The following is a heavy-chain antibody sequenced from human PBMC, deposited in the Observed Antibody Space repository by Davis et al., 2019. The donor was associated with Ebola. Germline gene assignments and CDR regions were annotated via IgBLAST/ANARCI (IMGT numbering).Heavy chain of an antibody. J-gene: IGHJ4*02. CDR3: ATPYSSPSY. Sequence: GESLKISCDYSGHIFTTYWIAWVRQRPGKGLEWMGIVYPDDSDTRYSPSFQGQVTISADKSISTAYLQWSSLKASDTAMYYCATPYSSPSYWGQGTLVTVSS. D-gene: IGHD6-13*01. V-gene: IGHV5-51*01. CDR1: GHIFTTYW. CDR2: VYPDDSDT.